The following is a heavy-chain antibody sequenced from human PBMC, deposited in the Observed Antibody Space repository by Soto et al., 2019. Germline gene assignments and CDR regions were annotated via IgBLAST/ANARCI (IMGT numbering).Heavy chain of an antibody. Sequence: GGCMRLSCAASGFTFSSYSMNWVRQAPGKGLEWVSYISSSSSTIYYADSVKGRFTISRDNAKNSLYLQMNSLRDEDTAVYYCARDGEQQLAPTFDYWGQGTLVTVSS. J-gene: IGHJ4*02. D-gene: IGHD6-13*01. CDR1: GFTFSSYS. V-gene: IGHV3-48*02. CDR3: ARDGEQQLAPTFDY. CDR2: ISSSSSTI.